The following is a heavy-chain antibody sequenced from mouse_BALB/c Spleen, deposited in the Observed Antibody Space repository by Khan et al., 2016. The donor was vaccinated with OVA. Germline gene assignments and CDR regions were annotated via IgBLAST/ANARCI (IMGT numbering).Heavy chain of an antibody. Sequence: QVQLQQSGPGLVAPSQNLSITCTVSGFSLTDYGVSWIRQPPGKGLEWLGVIWGGGTTYYNSALKSRLIISKDNSKSQVFLKMNSLQTDDTAMYYCAKGVWSYYFALDYWGQGTSVTVSS. J-gene: IGHJ4*01. CDR1: GFSLTDYG. D-gene: IGHD2-10*02. V-gene: IGHV2-6-5*01. CDR2: IWGGGTT. CDR3: AKGVWSYYFALDY.